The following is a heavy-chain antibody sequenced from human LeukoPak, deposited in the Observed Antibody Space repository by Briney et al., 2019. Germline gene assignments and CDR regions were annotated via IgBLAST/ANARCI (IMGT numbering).Heavy chain of an antibody. CDR1: GYTFTSYG. J-gene: IGHJ5*02. Sequence: SVKVSCKASGYTFTSYGISWVRQAPGQGLEWVGGIIPIFGTANYAQKFQGRVTITTDESTSTAYMELSSLRSEDTAVYYCARVYSSWGISWFDPWGQGTLVTVSS. CDR3: ARVYSSWGISWFDP. D-gene: IGHD6-13*01. V-gene: IGHV1-69*05. CDR2: IIPIFGTA.